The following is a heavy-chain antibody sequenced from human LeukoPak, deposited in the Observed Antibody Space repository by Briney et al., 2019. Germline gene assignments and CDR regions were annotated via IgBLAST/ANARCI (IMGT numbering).Heavy chain of an antibody. CDR3: ASPGSYDFGGVYYPDNWSAP. V-gene: IGHV4-38-2*02. Sequence: SETLSLTCTVSGYSISSGYYWGWIRPPPGKGLEWIGSIYHSGSTYYNPSLKSRVTISVDTSKNQFSLKLSSVTAPDPPVYYFASPGSYDFGGVYYPDNWSAPGGQGTRVTVS. D-gene: IGHD3-3*01. J-gene: IGHJ5*02. CDR2: IYHSGST. CDR1: GYSISSGYY.